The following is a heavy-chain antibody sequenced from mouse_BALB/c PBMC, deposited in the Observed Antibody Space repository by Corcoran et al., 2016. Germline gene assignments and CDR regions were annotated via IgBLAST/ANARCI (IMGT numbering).Heavy chain of an antibody. D-gene: IGHD3-2*01. J-gene: IGHJ2*01. V-gene: IGHV14-1*02. CDR3: ASRQLGY. CDR2: IYPENGNT. Sequence: EVQLQQPGAELVRPGALVKLSCKASGFNIKDDYMHGVKQRPEQGLEWIGWIYPENGNTIYDPKFQGTASITAVKSSNTAYLELISLTSEDTAVYYCASRQLGYWCQGTTLTVSS. CDR1: GFNIKDDY.